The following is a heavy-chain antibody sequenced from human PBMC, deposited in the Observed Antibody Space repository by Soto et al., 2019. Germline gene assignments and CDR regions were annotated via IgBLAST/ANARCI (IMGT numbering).Heavy chain of an antibody. CDR1: GFTFTNYA. J-gene: IGHJ4*02. Sequence: EVQLLESGGGLVQPGGSLRLSCAASGFTFTNYAMSWVRQAPGQGLEWVSVVSGGGGGTYYADSVKGRFTISRDNSKNTLYLQMNSLRAEDTAIYYCAKHVVYAFPTLIDFWGQGTLVTVSS. CDR3: AKHVVYAFPTLIDF. D-gene: IGHD2-8*02. CDR2: VSGGGGGT. V-gene: IGHV3-23*01.